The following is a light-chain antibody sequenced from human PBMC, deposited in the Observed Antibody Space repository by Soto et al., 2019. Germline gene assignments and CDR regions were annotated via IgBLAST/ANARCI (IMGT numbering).Light chain of an antibody. J-gene: IGKJ3*01. CDR3: QQYGSSPLFT. V-gene: IGKV3-20*01. CDR2: GAS. Sequence: EIVLTQSPGTLSLSPGERATLSCRASQSVSSSYLAWYQQKPGQAPRLLIHGASARATGIPDRFSGSGSGTDFNLTISRLEPEDFAVYYCQQYGSSPLFTFGPGAKVDIK. CDR1: QSVSSSY.